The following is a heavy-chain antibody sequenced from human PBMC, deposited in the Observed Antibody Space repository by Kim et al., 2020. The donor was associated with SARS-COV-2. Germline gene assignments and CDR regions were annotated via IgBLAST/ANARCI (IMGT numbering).Heavy chain of an antibody. J-gene: IGHJ6*02. CDR3: ARGGEAAQNYYYYGMDV. D-gene: IGHD6-13*01. CDR1: GYTLTSYA. Sequence: ASVKVSCKASGYTLTSYAMHSVRQAPGQRLEWMGWINAGNGNIKYSQKFQGRVTITRDTSASTAYMELSSLRSEDTAVYYCARGGEAAQNYYYYGMDVWGQGTTVTVSS. V-gene: IGHV1-3*01. CDR2: INAGNGNI.